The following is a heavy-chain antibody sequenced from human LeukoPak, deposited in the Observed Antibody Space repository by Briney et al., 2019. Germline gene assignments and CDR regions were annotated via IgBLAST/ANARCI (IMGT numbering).Heavy chain of an antibody. CDR1: GGSISSYY. J-gene: IGHJ5*02. CDR3: ARSYGDYVFWIDP. Sequence: SETLSLTCTVSGGSISSYYWSWIRQPPGKGLEWIGYIYYSGSTNYNPSLKSRVTISVDTSKNQFSLKLSSVTAADTAVYYCARSYGDYVFWIDPWGQGTLVTVSS. CDR2: IYYSGST. V-gene: IGHV4-59*01. D-gene: IGHD4-17*01.